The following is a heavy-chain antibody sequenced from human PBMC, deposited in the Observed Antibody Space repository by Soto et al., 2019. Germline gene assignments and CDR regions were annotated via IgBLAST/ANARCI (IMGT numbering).Heavy chain of an antibody. CDR2: IYWDDAK. V-gene: IGHV2-5*02. CDR1: GFSLSTSGVG. Sequence: QITLKESGPTLVKPTQTLTLTCTFSGFSLSTSGVGVGWIRQPPGKALEWLALIYWDDAKHYSPSLKSRLTTTKDTSKNQVGLTMTNMDPVDTATYYCAHKGGGDRILDYWGQGTLVTVSS. J-gene: IGHJ4*02. CDR3: AHKGGGDRILDY. D-gene: IGHD3-16*01.